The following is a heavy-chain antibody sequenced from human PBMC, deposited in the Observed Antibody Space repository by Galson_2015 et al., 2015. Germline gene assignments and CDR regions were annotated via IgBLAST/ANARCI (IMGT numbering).Heavy chain of an antibody. Sequence: SVKVSCKASGGTFSSQIISWVRQAPGQGLEWGGRIIPFFGTANSAQKFQDRVTITADESTSTAYMELSRLRSEDTAVYYCARALFEYSSSSTLDYWGQGTLVTVSS. V-gene: IGHV1-69*13. CDR3: ARALFEYSSSSTLDY. D-gene: IGHD6-6*01. CDR1: GGTFSSQI. CDR2: IIPFFGTA. J-gene: IGHJ4*02.